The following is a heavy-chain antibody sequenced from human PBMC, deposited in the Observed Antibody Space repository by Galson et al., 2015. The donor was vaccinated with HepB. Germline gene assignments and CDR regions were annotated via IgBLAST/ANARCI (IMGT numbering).Heavy chain of an antibody. CDR2: ISAYNGNT. D-gene: IGHD2-2*02. CDR1: GYTFTSYG. CDR3: ARDYCSSTSCYIYGQYYFDY. V-gene: IGHV1-18*01. Sequence: QSGAEVKKPGASVKVSCKASGYTFTSYGISWVRQAPGQGLEWMGWISAYNGNTNYAQKLQGRVTMTTDTSTSTAYMELRSLRSDDTAVYYCARDYCSSTSCYIYGQYYFDYWGQGTLVTVSS. J-gene: IGHJ4*02.